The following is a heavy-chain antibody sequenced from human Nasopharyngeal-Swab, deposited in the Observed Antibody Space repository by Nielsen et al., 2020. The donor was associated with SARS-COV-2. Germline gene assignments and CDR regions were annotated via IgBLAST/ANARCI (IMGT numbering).Heavy chain of an antibody. Sequence: ASVKVSCKASGYTFINHDINWVRQSTGQGLEWMGWMSPNSGNTGYAQKFQGRVTMTRNTSTSTAYLDLSSLRSEDTAVYYCARGGSSLGANLEDPWDQGTLVIVSS. CDR2: MSPNSGNT. D-gene: IGHD3-10*01. J-gene: IGHJ5*02. CDR1: GYTFINHD. CDR3: ARGGSSLGANLEDP. V-gene: IGHV1-8*01.